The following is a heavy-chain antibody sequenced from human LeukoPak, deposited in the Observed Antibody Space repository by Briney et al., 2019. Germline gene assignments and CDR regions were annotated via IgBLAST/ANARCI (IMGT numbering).Heavy chain of an antibody. D-gene: IGHD6-6*01. CDR1: GGSFSGYY. CDR3: ARGEQLVAVFDY. V-gene: IGHV4-34*01. Sequence: NPSETLSLTCAVYGGSFSGYYWSWIRQPPGKGLEWIGEINHSGSTNYNPSLKSRVTISVDTSKNQFSLKRSSVTAADTAVYYCARGEQLVAVFDYWGQGTLVTVSS. CDR2: INHSGST. J-gene: IGHJ4*02.